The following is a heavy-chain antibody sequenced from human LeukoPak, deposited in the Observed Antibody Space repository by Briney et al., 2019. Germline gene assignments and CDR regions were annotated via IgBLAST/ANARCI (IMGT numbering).Heavy chain of an antibody. Sequence: GGSLRLSCAASGFTFSSYGMHWVRQAPGKGLEWVAFIRYDGSNKYYADSVKGRFTISRDNSKNTLYLQMNSLRAEDTAVYYCAKDREYVWGGNSNNWFDPWGQGTLVTVSS. CDR1: GFTFSSYG. CDR3: AKDREYVWGGNSNNWFDP. D-gene: IGHD3-16*01. V-gene: IGHV3-30*02. J-gene: IGHJ5*02. CDR2: IRYDGSNK.